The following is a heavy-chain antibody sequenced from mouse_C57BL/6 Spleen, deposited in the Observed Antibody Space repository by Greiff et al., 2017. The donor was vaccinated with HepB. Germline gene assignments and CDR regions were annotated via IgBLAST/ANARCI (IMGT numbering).Heavy chain of an antibody. J-gene: IGHJ4*01. CDR1: GYTFTDYY. CDR3: ARDYYGYAMDY. V-gene: IGHV1-26*01. D-gene: IGHD1-1*01. CDR2: INPNNGGT. Sequence: EVQLQQSGPELVKPGASVKISCKASGYTFTDYYMNWVKQSHGKSLEWIGDINPNNGGTSYNQKFKGKATLTVDKSSSTAYIELRSLTSEDSTVYYCARDYYGYAMDYWGQGTSVTVSS.